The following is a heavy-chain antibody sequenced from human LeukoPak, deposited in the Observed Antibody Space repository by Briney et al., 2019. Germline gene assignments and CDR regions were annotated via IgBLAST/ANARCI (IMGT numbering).Heavy chain of an antibody. CDR1: GFTVSSNY. Sequence: GGSLRLPCAASGFTVSSNYMSWVRQAPGKGLEWVSVIYSGGSTYYADSVKGRFTISRDNSKNTLYLQMNSLRAEDTAVYYCASGSGSYRTPYYYMDVWGKGTTVTVSS. J-gene: IGHJ6*03. D-gene: IGHD3-10*01. CDR2: IYSGGST. CDR3: ASGSGSYRTPYYYMDV. V-gene: IGHV3-53*01.